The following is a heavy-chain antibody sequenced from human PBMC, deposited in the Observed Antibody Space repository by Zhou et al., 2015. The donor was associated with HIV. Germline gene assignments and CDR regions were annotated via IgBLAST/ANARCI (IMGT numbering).Heavy chain of an antibody. J-gene: IGHJ6*02. CDR2: IIPIFGIA. CDR3: ARDKGQTTSGMDV. CDR1: GGTFSSDG. D-gene: IGHD1-1*01. V-gene: IGHV1-69*17. Sequence: QVQLVQSGAEVKKPGSSVKVSCKASGGTFSSDGISWVRQAPGQGLEWMGGIIPIFGIANYAQKFQGRVTITADTSTNTAYMELSALRSEDTAVYYCARDKGQTTSGMDVWGQGTTVTVSS.